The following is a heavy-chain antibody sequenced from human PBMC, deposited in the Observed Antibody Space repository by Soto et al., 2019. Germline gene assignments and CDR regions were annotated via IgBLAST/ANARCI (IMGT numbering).Heavy chain of an antibody. Sequence: GASVKVSCKASGYTFTSYYMHWVRQAPGQGLEWMGIINPSGGSTSYAQKFQGRVTMTRDTSTSTVYMELSSLRSEDTAVYYCARGEYYYDSSVSVGPDYWGRGTLVTVPS. CDR2: INPSGGST. CDR1: GYTFTSYY. V-gene: IGHV1-46*01. J-gene: IGHJ4*02. CDR3: ARGEYYYDSSVSVGPDY. D-gene: IGHD3-22*01.